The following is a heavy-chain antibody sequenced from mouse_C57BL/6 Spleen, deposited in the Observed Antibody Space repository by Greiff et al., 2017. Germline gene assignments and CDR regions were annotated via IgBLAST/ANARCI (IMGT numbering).Heavy chain of an antibody. CDR1: GYAFSSSW. V-gene: IGHV1-82*01. CDR2: IYPGDGDT. D-gene: IGHD2-5*01. J-gene: IGHJ1*03. CDR3: EGYSNYWYFDV. Sequence: VQLQQSGPELVKPGASVKISCKASGYAFSSSWMNWVKQRPGKGLEWIGRIYPGDGDTNYNGKFKGKATLTADKSSSTAYMQLISLTSEDSAVYFCEGYSNYWYFDVWGTGTTVTVA.